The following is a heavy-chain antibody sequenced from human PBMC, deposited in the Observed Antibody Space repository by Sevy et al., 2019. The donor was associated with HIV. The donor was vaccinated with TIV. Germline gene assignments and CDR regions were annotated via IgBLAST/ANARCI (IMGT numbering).Heavy chain of an antibody. CDR3: GRGASVAGRGGFDF. D-gene: IGHD6-19*01. CDR2: ISSSGSYI. V-gene: IGHV3-21*01. J-gene: IGHJ4*02. CDR1: GFTFSAST. Sequence: GGSLRLSCAASGFTFSASTINWVRQAPGKGLEWISSISSSGSYIHYADSVKGRFTISRDNAKSPLYLQLNGLRAEETAVYYCGRGASVAGRGGFDFWGQGTLVTVSS.